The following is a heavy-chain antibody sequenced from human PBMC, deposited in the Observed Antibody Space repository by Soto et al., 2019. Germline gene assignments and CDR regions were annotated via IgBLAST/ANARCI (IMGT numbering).Heavy chain of an antibody. J-gene: IGHJ4*02. D-gene: IGHD5-12*01. V-gene: IGHV1-46*03. Sequence: QVQLVQSGAEVKKPGASVKVSCKASGYTFTSYYMHWVRQAPGQGLEWMGIINPSDDSTSYAKKLQDRVTMTRDTSTNTVYMEQSSLRSEDTAMYYCARGIVATVNYYFDSWGQGTLVTVSS. CDR1: GYTFTSYY. CDR2: INPSDDST. CDR3: ARGIVATVNYYFDS.